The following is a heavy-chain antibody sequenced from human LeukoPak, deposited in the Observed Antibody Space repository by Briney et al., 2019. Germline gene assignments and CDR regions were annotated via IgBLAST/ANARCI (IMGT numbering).Heavy chain of an antibody. CDR2: ISYDGSNK. CDR3: AREGPRIRRTNFWYYYYGMDV. D-gene: IGHD3-3*01. V-gene: IGHV3-30*03. CDR1: GFTFSSYG. J-gene: IGHJ6*02. Sequence: GGSLRLSCAASGFTFSSYGMHWVRQAPGKGLEWVAVISYDGSNKYYADSVKGRFTISRDNAKNSLYLQMNSLRAEDTAVYYCAREGPRIRRTNFWYYYYGMDVWGQGTTVTVSS.